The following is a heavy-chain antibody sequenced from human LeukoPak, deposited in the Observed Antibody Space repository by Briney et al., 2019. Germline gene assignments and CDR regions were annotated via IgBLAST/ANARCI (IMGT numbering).Heavy chain of an antibody. D-gene: IGHD5-12*01. CDR3: AKAIVASYYYYYGMDV. CDR2: ITSGGST. Sequence: GGSLRPSCAASGFTFSSYGMHWVRQAPGKGLNWVSAITSGGSTYYADSVKGRFTISRDNSKNTLYLQMNSLRAEDTAVYYCAKAIVASYYYYYGMDVWGQGTTVTVSS. CDR1: GFTFSSYG. V-gene: IGHV3-23*01. J-gene: IGHJ6*02.